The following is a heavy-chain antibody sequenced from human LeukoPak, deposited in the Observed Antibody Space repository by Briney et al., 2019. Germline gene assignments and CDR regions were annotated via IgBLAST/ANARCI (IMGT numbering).Heavy chain of an antibody. CDR2: IIPIFGTA. V-gene: IGHV1-69*05. J-gene: IGHJ6*03. CDR1: GGTFSSYA. D-gene: IGHD6-13*01. Sequence: SVKVSCKASGGTFSSYAISWVRQAPGQGLEWMGGIIPIFGTANYAQKFQGRVTITTDESTSTAYKELSSLRSEDTAVYYCASLGQAAADYYYYYMDVWGKGTTVTVSS. CDR3: ASLGQAAADYYYYYMDV.